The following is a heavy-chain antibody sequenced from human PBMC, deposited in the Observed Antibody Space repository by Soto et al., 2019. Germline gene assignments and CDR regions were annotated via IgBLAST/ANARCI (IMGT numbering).Heavy chain of an antibody. J-gene: IGHJ4*02. CDR2: ITDDGSTT. CDR1: GFIFKMYW. V-gene: IGHV3-74*01. CDR3: TRGPRPTSIGTGAF. D-gene: IGHD3-10*01. Sequence: GGSLRLSCETSGFIFKMYWMHWVRQVPGQGPQWVARITDDGSTTYYAASVEGRFTISRDNAKNALYLQMTSLRPDDTAVYYCTRGPRPTSIGTGAFWGQGTLVTSPQ.